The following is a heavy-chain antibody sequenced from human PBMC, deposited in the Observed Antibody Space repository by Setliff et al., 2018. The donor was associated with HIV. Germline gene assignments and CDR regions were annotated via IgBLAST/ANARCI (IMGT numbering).Heavy chain of an antibody. CDR3: ARARITMTGGRLEPYAFDR. Sequence: SETLSLTCTVSGGSFSTYYWSWIRQPAGEGLEYIGRVHSTGTTIYNPSLKSRVTMSVDTSKNQLSLKPRSVTAADTAVYYCARARITMTGGRLEPYAFDRWGQGTKVT. V-gene: IGHV4-4*07. D-gene: IGHD3-22*01. CDR1: GGSFSTYY. J-gene: IGHJ3*01. CDR2: VHSTGTT.